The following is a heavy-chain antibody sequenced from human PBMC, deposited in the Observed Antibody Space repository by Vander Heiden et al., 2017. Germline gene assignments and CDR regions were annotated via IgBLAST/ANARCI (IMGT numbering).Heavy chain of an antibody. CDR3: ARASSLVRGGTL. Sequence: QVQLQESGPGLVKPSEALSLTCAVSRGSISTYYWTWIRQPPGKGLEWIGYSYDSGSTNYNPSLRSRVTISADTSKSQFSLKLSSVTAADTAVYYGARASSLVRGGTLWGQGTLVTVSS. CDR2: SYDSGST. J-gene: IGHJ4*02. D-gene: IGHD3-10*01. CDR1: RGSISTYY. V-gene: IGHV4-59*01.